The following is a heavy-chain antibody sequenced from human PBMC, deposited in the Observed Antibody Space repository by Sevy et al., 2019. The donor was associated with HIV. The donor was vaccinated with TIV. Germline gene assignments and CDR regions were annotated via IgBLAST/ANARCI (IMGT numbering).Heavy chain of an antibody. CDR1: GFTFSTYD. V-gene: IGHV3-33*06. CDR3: AKNTAAAGTGGFDY. Sequence: GGSLRLSCAASGFTFSTYDIHWVRQAPGKGLEWVAAVIGYDGSNKYYADSVKGRFTISRDNSKNTLYLQMNSLRAGDTAVYYCAKNTAAAGTGGFDYWGQGTLVTVSS. CDR2: IGYDGSNK. J-gene: IGHJ4*02. D-gene: IGHD6-13*01.